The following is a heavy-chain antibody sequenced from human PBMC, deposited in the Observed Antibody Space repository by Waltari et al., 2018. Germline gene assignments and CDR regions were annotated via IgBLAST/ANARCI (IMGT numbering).Heavy chain of an antibody. J-gene: IGHJ4*02. CDR1: GGSFSGYY. CDR2: INHSGST. D-gene: IGHD6-19*01. Sequence: QVQLQQWGAGLLKPSETLSLTCAVYGGSFSGYYWSWIRQPPGKGLEWIGEINHSGSTNYNPALKSRVTISVDPSKNQFSLKLSSVTAADTAVYYCARGAGYSSGWIDYWGQGTLVTVSS. CDR3: ARGAGYSSGWIDY. V-gene: IGHV4-34*01.